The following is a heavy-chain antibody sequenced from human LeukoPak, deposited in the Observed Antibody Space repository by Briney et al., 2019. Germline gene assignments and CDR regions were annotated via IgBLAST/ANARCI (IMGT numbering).Heavy chain of an antibody. CDR1: GGSVSSGTYY. V-gene: IGHV4-61*01. D-gene: IGHD4-11*01. CDR3: ARDRVRGNSNPFFDY. J-gene: IGHJ4*02. Sequence: SETLSLTCTVSGGSVSSGTYYWSWIRQPPGKGLEWIGYIYYSGSTNYNPSLRSRVTISVDTSKNQFSLKLSSVTAADTAVYYCARDRVRGNSNPFFDYWGQGTLVTVSS. CDR2: IYYSGST.